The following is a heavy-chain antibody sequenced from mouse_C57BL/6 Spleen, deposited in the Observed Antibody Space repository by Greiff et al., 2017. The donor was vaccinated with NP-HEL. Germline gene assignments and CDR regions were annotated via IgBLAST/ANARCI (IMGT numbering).Heavy chain of an antibody. D-gene: IGHD2-4*01. CDR3: AREAIYYDYDGYYFDY. J-gene: IGHJ2*01. CDR2: INYDGSST. V-gene: IGHV5-16*01. Sequence: EVHLVESEGGLVQPGSSMKLSCTASGFTFSDYYMAWVRQVPEKGLEWVANINYDGSSTYYLDSLKSRFIISRDNAKNILYLQMSSLKSEDTATYYCAREAIYYDYDGYYFDYWGQGTTLTVSS. CDR1: GFTFSDYY.